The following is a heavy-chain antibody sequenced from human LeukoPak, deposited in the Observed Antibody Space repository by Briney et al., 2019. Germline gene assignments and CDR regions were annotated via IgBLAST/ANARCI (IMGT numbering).Heavy chain of an antibody. CDR2: MNQDGSEK. J-gene: IGHJ4*02. V-gene: IGHV3-7*01. CDR3: ARGGELLRPADY. Sequence: GGSLRLSCAASGFTFSSYWMSWVRQAPGKGLEWVANMNQDGSEKYYVDSVKGRFTISRDNAKNSLYLQMNNLRAEDTAVYYCARGGELLRPADYWGQGALVTVSS. D-gene: IGHD1-26*01. CDR1: GFTFSSYW.